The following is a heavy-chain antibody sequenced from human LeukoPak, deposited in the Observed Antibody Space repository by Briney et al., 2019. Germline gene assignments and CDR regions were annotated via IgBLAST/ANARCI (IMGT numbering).Heavy chain of an antibody. D-gene: IGHD4-17*01. V-gene: IGHV4-59*08. Sequence: PSETLSLTCTVSGGSISSYYWSWIRQPPGKGLEWIGYIYHSGSTNYNPSLKSRVTISVDTSKNQFSLKLSSVTAADTAVYYCARRLARRGYGDSCDYWGQGTLVTVSS. J-gene: IGHJ4*02. CDR2: IYHSGST. CDR3: ARRLARRGYGDSCDY. CDR1: GGSISSYY.